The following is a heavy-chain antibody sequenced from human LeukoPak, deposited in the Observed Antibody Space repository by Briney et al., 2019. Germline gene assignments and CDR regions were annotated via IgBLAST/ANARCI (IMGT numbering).Heavy chain of an antibody. CDR3: ARRCSSTSCYRRLDAFDI. CDR2: INPNSGGT. CDR1: GNTFTGYY. J-gene: IGHJ3*02. Sequence: ASVKVSCKASGNTFTGYYMHWVRQAPGQGLEWMGWINPNSGGTNYAQKFQGRVTMTRDTSISTAYMELSRLRSDDTAVYYCARRCSSTSCYRRLDAFDIWGQGTMVTVSS. D-gene: IGHD2-2*02. V-gene: IGHV1-2*02.